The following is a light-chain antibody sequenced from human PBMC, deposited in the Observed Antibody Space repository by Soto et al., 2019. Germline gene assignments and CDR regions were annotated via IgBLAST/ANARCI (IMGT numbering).Light chain of an antibody. CDR3: SSYTSSSRVV. Sequence: QSALTQPASVSGSPGQSITISCTGTSSDVGGYNYVSWYQQHPGKAPKLMIYDVSNRPSGVSNRFSGSKSGNTASLTISGLQAEEEADYYCSSYTSSSRVVFGTGTKLTVL. CDR1: SSDVGGYNY. J-gene: IGLJ1*01. V-gene: IGLV2-14*01. CDR2: DVS.